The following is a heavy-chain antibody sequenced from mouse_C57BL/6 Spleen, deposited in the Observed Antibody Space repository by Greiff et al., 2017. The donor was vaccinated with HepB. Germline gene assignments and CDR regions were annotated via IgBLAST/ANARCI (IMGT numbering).Heavy chain of an antibody. V-gene: IGHV1-15*01. CDR2: IDPETGGT. CDR3: TRSGYSNYGDY. CDR1: GYTFTDYE. D-gene: IGHD2-5*01. Sequence: QVQLQQSGAELVRPGASVTLSCKASGYTFTDYEMHWVKQTPVHGLEWIGAIDPETGGTAYNQKFKGKAILTADKSSSTAYMELRSLTSEDSAVYYCTRSGYSNYGDYWGQGTTLTVSS. J-gene: IGHJ2*01.